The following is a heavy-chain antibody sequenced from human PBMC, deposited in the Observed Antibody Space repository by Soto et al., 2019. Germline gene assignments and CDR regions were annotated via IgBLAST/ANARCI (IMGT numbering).Heavy chain of an antibody. CDR1: GASTTDNNYY. CDR3: ARHFPTHDNTQSFQYCFDS. CDR2: IHHGGTP. J-gene: IGHJ4*02. V-gene: IGHV4-39*01. Sequence: PSETLSLTCTVSGASTTDNNYYWGWVRQPPGKGLEWIGSIHHGGTPYYNPSLKGRVAISLQLSKSQFSLNVNYVTAADAALYFCARHFPTHDNTQSFQYCFDSWGQGIPVTVSS. D-gene: IGHD1-1*01.